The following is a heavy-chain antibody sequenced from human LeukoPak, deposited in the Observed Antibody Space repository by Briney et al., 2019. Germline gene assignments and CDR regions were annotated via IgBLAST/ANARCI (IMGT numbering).Heavy chain of an antibody. Sequence: GGSLRLSCAASGFTFSSYAMHWVRQAPGKGLEWVAVISYDGSNKYYADSVKGRFTISRDNSRNTLYLQMNSLRAEDTAVYYCARAKELSGSYSEFDYWGQGTLVTVSS. CDR3: ARAKELSGSYSEFDY. CDR1: GFTFSSYA. J-gene: IGHJ4*02. V-gene: IGHV3-30-3*01. CDR2: ISYDGSNK. D-gene: IGHD1-26*01.